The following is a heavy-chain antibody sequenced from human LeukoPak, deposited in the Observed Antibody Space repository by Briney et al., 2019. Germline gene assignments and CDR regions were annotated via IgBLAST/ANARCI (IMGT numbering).Heavy chain of an antibody. CDR1: GGTFSSYA. CDR2: IIPIFGTA. CDR3: ARAGGLLNFEYFDY. V-gene: IGHV1-69*05. Sequence: GASVKVPCKASGGTFSSYAISWVRQAPGQGLEWMGGIIPIFGTANYAQKFQGRVTITTDESTSTAYMELSSLRSEDTAVYYCARAGGLLNFEYFDYWGQGTLVTVSS. J-gene: IGHJ4*02. D-gene: IGHD4-23*01.